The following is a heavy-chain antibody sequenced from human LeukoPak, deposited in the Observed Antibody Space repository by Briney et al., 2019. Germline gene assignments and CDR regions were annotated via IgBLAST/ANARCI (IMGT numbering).Heavy chain of an antibody. CDR1: GFTFSSYA. CDR2: ISYDGSNK. J-gene: IGHJ4*02. Sequence: GGSLRLSCAASGFTFSSYAMHWVRQAPGKGLEWVAVISYDGSNKYYADSVKGRFTISRDNSKNTLYLQMNSLRAGDTAVYYCARDLSVVAANFDYWGQGTLVTVSS. CDR3: ARDLSVVAANFDY. V-gene: IGHV3-30*04. D-gene: IGHD2-15*01.